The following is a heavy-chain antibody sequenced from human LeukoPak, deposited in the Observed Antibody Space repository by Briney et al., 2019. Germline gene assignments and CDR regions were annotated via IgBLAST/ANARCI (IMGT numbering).Heavy chain of an antibody. CDR3: ARDLSSTPNWELDH. J-gene: IGHJ4*02. D-gene: IGHD7-27*01. Sequence: ASVKVSCKASGYTFSGYFVHWVRQAPGQGLEWMGRINPGSGDTEFAQKFQGRVAMTRDTSVSPAYMEVSGLTSDDTAIYYCARDLSSTPNWELDHWGQGTLVTVSS. CDR1: GYTFSGYF. V-gene: IGHV1-2*06. CDR2: INPGSGDT.